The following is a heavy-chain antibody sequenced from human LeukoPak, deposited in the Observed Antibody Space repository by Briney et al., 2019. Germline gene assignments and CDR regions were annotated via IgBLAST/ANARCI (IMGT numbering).Heavy chain of an antibody. CDR1: GGTFSRYA. D-gene: IGHD3-10*01. J-gene: IGHJ6*03. Sequence: GASVKVSCKASGGTFSRYAISWVRQAPGQGLEWMGGIIPISGTANYAQKFQGRVTITADKSTSTAYMELSSLRSDDTAVFYCARGTYGIPNYYYYMDVWGKGTTVTVSS. CDR3: ARGTYGIPNYYYYMDV. V-gene: IGHV1-69*06. CDR2: IIPISGTA.